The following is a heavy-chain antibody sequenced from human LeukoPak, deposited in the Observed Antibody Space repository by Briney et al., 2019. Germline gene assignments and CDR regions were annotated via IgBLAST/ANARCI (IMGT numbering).Heavy chain of an antibody. CDR1: GFTFSRYA. CDR2: ISSNGGST. J-gene: IGHJ4*02. CDR3: ARSGYYNSGIYFDY. Sequence: GGSLRLSCSASGFTFSRYAMHWVRQAPGKGLEYVSAISSNGGSTYYADSVKGRFTISRDNSKNTLYLQMSSLRAEDTAVYYCARSGYYNSGIYFDYWGQGTLVTVSS. V-gene: IGHV3-64D*06. D-gene: IGHD3-10*01.